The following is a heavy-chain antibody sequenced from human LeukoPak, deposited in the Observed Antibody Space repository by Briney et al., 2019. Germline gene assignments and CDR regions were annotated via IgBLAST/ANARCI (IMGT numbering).Heavy chain of an antibody. Sequence: GGSLRLSCAASGFTFSSYSMNWVRQAPGKGLEWVSYISSSSSTIYYADSVKGRFTISRDNAKNSLYLQMNNLRAEDTAVYYCARETTRYYDFWSGSTTQGNWFDPWGQGTLVTVSS. CDR1: GFTFSSYS. D-gene: IGHD3-3*01. CDR3: ARETTRYYDFWSGSTTQGNWFDP. J-gene: IGHJ5*02. V-gene: IGHV3-48*01. CDR2: ISSSSSTI.